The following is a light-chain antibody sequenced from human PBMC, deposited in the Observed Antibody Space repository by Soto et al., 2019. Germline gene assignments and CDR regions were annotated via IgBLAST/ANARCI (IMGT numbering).Light chain of an antibody. CDR1: SGSIASNY. CDR2: EDN. CDR3: QSYDSSNQGVV. Sequence: NFMLTQPHSVSESPGKTVTISCTGSSGSIASNYVQWYQQRPGSAPTTVIYEDNQRPSGVPDRFSGSIDSSSNSASLTISGLKTDDEADYYCQSYDSSNQGVVFGGGTKLTVL. V-gene: IGLV6-57*02. J-gene: IGLJ2*01.